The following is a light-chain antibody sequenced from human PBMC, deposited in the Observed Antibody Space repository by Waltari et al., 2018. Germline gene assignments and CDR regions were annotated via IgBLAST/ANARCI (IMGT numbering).Light chain of an antibody. CDR2: DAS. Sequence: DILMTQSPSSLSASVGDRIPITCRAVQSISIFLNWYHQKPGKAPKLLISDASTLQSGVPSRFSGSGSGTDFTLTIISLQPDDFGNYYCQQSYKLPPTFGLGTKVEI. V-gene: IGKV1-39*01. CDR3: QQSYKLPPT. CDR1: QSISIF. J-gene: IGKJ1*01.